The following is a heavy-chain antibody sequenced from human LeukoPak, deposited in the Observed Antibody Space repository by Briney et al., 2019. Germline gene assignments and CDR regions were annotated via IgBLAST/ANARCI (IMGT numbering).Heavy chain of an antibody. CDR2: ISAYNGNT. CDR1: GYTFTSYG. D-gene: IGHD3-10*01. CDR3: ARANMVRGVGSFFDRNWFDP. J-gene: IGHJ5*02. Sequence: ASVKVSCKASGYTFTSYGISWVRQAPAQGLEWMGWISAYNGNTNNAQKLQGRVTMTTDTSTSTAYMELRSLRSDDTAVYYCARANMVRGVGSFFDRNWFDPWGQGTLVTVSS. V-gene: IGHV1-18*01.